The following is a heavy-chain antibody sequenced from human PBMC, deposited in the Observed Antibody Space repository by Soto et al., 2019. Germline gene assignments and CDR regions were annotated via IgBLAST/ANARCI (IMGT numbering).Heavy chain of an antibody. V-gene: IGHV3-53*02. CDR3: ARDAVYSDILTGSPRGHGMDV. CDR1: GFSVSYNS. CDR2: IYSGGST. J-gene: IGHJ6*02. Sequence: EVQLVETGGGLIQLGGSLRLSCEVTGFSVSYNSMTWVRQAPGEGLEWVLVIYSGGSTYYADSVKGRFTISRDASKKMVYLQMNSLRPEDTAVYYCARDAVYSDILTGSPRGHGMDVWGQGTTVTVSS. D-gene: IGHD3-9*01.